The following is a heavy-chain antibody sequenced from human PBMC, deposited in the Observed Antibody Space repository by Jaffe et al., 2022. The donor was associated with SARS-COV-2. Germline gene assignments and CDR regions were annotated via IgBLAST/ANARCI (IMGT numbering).Heavy chain of an antibody. CDR2: IGGSGGTT. D-gene: IGHD6-6*01. Sequence: EVQLLESGGGLVQPGGSLRLSCAASGFTFSTYAMSWVRQAPGRGLEWVSVIGGSGGTTYYADSVKGRFTISRDNSENTLYLQMNSLRAEDTAIYYCAKNIAARLIGMGVWGQGTTVTVSS. V-gene: IGHV3-23*01. CDR3: AKNIAARLIGMGV. CDR1: GFTFSTYA. J-gene: IGHJ6*02.